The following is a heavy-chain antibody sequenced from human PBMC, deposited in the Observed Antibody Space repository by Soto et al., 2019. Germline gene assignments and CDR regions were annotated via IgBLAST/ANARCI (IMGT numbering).Heavy chain of an antibody. Sequence: TCTVSGGSISSGGYYWSWTRQHPGKGLEWIGYIYYSGSTNYNPSLKSRVTISVDTSKNQFSLKLSSVTAADTAVYYCARSDGRYWGQGTLVTVSS. V-gene: IGHV4-61*08. J-gene: IGHJ4*02. CDR3: ARSDGRY. CDR2: IYYSGST. CDR1: GGSISSGGYY.